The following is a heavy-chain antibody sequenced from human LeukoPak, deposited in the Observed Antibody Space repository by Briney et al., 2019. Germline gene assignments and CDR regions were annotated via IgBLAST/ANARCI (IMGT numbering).Heavy chain of an antibody. Sequence: ASVKVPFKASGYTFTSYYMHWARQAPGQGLEWMGIINPSGGSTSYAQKFQGRVTMTRDTSTSTVYMELSSLRSEDTAVYYCARTITFGGVIVITSPRYYFDYWGQGTLVTVSS. J-gene: IGHJ4*02. CDR3: ARTITFGGVIVITSPRYYFDY. V-gene: IGHV1-46*01. D-gene: IGHD3-16*02. CDR1: GYTFTSYY. CDR2: INPSGGST.